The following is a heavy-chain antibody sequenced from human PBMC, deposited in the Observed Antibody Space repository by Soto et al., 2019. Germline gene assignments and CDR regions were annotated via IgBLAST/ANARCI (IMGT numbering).Heavy chain of an antibody. D-gene: IGHD3-22*01. CDR2: ISSSSSYI. J-gene: IGHJ4*02. V-gene: IGHV3-21*01. Sequence: VGSLRLSCAASGFTFSSYSMNWVRQAPGKGLEWVSSISSSSSYIYYADSVKGRFTISRDNAKNSLYLQMNSLRAEDTAVYYCARAPYYYDSSGGDYWGQGTLVTVSS. CDR3: ARAPYYYDSSGGDY. CDR1: GFTFSSYS.